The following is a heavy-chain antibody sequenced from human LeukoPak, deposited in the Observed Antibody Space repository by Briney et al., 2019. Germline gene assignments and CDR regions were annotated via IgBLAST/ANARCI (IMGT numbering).Heavy chain of an antibody. D-gene: IGHD3-22*01. J-gene: IGHJ4*02. V-gene: IGHV4-34*01. CDR3: ARGGGNRGYYYDY. Sequence: GSLRLSCAASGFTFSSYAMHWVRQPPGKGLEWIGEIHHSGSTNCNPSLKSRITMSVDTSKNQFSLKLSSVTAADTAVYYCARGGGNRGYYYDYWGQGPLVTVSS. CDR1: GFTFSSYA. CDR2: IHHSGST.